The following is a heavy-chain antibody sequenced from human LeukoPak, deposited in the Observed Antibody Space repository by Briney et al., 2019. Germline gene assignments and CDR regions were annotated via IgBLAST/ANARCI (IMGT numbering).Heavy chain of an antibody. CDR3: ASYPPTIGNAFDI. J-gene: IGHJ3*02. CDR1: GGSISSGDYY. Sequence: SQTLSLTCTVSGGSISSGDYYWSWIRQPPGKGLEWIGYIYYSGSTYYNPFLKSRVTISVDTSKNQFSLKLSSVTAADTAVYYCASYPPTIGNAFDIWGQGTMVTVSS. D-gene: IGHD1-26*01. CDR2: IYYSGST. V-gene: IGHV4-30-4*01.